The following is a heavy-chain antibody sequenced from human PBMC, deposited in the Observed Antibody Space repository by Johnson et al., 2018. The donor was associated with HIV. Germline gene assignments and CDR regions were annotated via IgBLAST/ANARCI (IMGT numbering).Heavy chain of an antibody. D-gene: IGHD1-26*01. J-gene: IGHJ3*02. Sequence: QVLLVESGGGVVQPGRSLRLSCAASGFTFSSYAMHWVRQAPGKGLEWVAVISYDGSNKYYADSVKGRFTIPRDNSKNTLYLQMNSLRVEDTAVYYCAKVGRWELLFGLLGSNDALDIWGQGTMVTVSS. CDR1: GFTFSSYA. CDR2: ISYDGSNK. V-gene: IGHV3-30-3*01. CDR3: AKVGRWELLFGLLGSNDALDI.